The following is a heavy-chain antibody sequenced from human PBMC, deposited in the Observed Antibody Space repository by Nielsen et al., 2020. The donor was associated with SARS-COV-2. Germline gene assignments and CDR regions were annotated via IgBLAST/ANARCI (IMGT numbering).Heavy chain of an antibody. Sequence: ASVKVSCKASGYPFSSVYIYWVRQAPGKGLEWMGIVYPVDGSTNYVQKFQGRVTMTRDTSTSTVYMELSSLRSEDTAVYYCARGGFSRTSNIDFWGQGTLVTVSS. J-gene: IGHJ4*02. CDR2: VYPVDGST. D-gene: IGHD6-6*01. CDR1: GYPFSSVY. CDR3: ARGGFSRTSNIDF. V-gene: IGHV1-46*01.